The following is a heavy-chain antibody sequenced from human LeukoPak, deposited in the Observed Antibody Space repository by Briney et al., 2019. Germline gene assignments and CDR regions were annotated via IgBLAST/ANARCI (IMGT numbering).Heavy chain of an antibody. CDR1: GGSFSGYY. D-gene: IGHD1-26*01. V-gene: IGHV4-34*01. Sequence: SETLSLTCAVYGGSFSGYYWNWIRQPPGKGLEWIGSIYHSGSTYYNPSLKSRVTISVDTSKNQFSLKLSSVTAADTAVYYCASLVVGATSHYFDYWGQGTLVTVSS. J-gene: IGHJ4*02. CDR2: IYHSGST. CDR3: ASLVVGATSHYFDY.